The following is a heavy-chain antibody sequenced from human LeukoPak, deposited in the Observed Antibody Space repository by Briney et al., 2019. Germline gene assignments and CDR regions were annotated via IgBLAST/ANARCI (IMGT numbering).Heavy chain of an antibody. CDR1: GGSISTGSYY. CDR3: ARVGSSSWSDRNWFDP. CDR2: INQSGNT. J-gene: IGHJ5*02. D-gene: IGHD6-13*01. Sequence: SETLSLTCTVSGGSISTGSYYWSWIRQPPGKGLEWIGEINQSGNTNYNSSLKSRVTISVDTSKNWFSLKLSYVTAADTAVYYRARVGSSSWSDRNWFDPWGQGTLVTVSS. V-gene: IGHV4-39*07.